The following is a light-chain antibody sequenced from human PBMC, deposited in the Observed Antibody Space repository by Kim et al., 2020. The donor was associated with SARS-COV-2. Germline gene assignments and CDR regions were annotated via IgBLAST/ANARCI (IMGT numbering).Light chain of an antibody. V-gene: IGKV1-5*03. CDR3: LQHNTYPIT. J-gene: IGKJ5*01. CDR1: QSVNTW. CDR2: KAS. Sequence: ASVGDRVTITFRASQSVNTWLAWYQQKPGKAPKLLIYKASSLETGVPSRFSGSGSGTEFTLTISSLQPEDFATYFCLQHNTYPITFGQGTRLEIK.